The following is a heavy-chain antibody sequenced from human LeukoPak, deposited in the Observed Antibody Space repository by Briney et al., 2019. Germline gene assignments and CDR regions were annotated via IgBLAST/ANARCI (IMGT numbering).Heavy chain of an antibody. V-gene: IGHV4-34*01. CDR2: INHSGST. CDR3: ARWNVWGSYRYTGGYFDY. D-gene: IGHD3-16*02. J-gene: IGHJ4*02. Sequence: SSETLSLTCAVYGGSFSGYYCSWIRHPPREGGEWMGEINHSGSTNYHPPLKRRVPISVDTPKNHSSLKLSSVTAADTAVYYCARWNVWGSYRYTGGYFDYWGREHWSPSPQ. CDR1: GGSFSGYY.